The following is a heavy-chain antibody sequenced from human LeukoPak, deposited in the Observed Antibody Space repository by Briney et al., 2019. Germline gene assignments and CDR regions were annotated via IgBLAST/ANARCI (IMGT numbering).Heavy chain of an antibody. V-gene: IGHV3-7*01. CDR2: IKQDGSEE. Sequence: PGGSLRLSCAASGFTFSSYWMSWVRQAPGKGLEWVANIKQDGSEEYYVDSVKGRFTISRDNAKNSLYLQMNSLRAEDTAVYYCATDRLLEWKLLYCVYWPQENLVTVSS. CDR1: GFTFSSYW. D-gene: IGHD3-3*01. CDR3: ATDRLLEWKLLYCVY. J-gene: IGHJ4*02.